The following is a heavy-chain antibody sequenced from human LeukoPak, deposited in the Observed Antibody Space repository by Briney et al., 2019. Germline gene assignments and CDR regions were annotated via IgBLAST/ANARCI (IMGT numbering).Heavy chain of an antibody. D-gene: IGHD5-12*01. CDR3: ARGGYSGYDFDY. V-gene: IGHV3-11*06. J-gene: IGHJ4*02. CDR2: ISSSSSYT. Sequence: GSLRLSCAASGFTFSDYYMSWIRQAPGKGLEWVSYISSSSSYTNYADSVKGRFTISRDNAKNSLHLQMNSLRAEDTAVYYCARGGYSGYDFDYWGQGTLVTVSS. CDR1: GFTFSDYY.